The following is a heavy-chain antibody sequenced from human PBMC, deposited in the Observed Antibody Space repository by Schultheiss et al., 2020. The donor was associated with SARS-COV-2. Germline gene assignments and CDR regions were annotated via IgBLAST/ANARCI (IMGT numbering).Heavy chain of an antibody. CDR3: AGSIAVGVPDAFDT. CDR2: IYPGDSAT. Sequence: GESLKISCKGFGYRFSRYWIGWVRQMPGKGLEWMGIIYPGDSATRYSPPFEGQVSISVDKSIDTAYLQWSSLQASDTAMYYCAGSIAVGVPDAFDTWGQGTMVTVSS. J-gene: IGHJ3*02. CDR1: GYRFSRYW. V-gene: IGHV5-51*01. D-gene: IGHD6-19*01.